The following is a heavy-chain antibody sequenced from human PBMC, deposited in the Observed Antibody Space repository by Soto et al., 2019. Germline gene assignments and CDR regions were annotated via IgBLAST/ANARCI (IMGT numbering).Heavy chain of an antibody. Sequence: GGALRLSCAASGFTFSSFGMHWVRPAPGKGLEGVATIGYDGSNKYSSDSVKGRSTVSRDTSKKTLYVELTSLRPADQALYVCARDLDGDSALELPGYYYYFGMDGWGQETTVTV. CDR3: ARDLDGDSALELPGYYYYFGMDG. V-gene: IGHV3-33*01. J-gene: IGHJ6*02. CDR2: IGYDGSNK. D-gene: IGHD5-18*01. CDR1: GFTFSSFG.